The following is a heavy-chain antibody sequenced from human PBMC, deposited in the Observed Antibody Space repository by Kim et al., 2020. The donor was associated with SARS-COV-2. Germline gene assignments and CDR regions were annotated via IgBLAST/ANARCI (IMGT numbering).Heavy chain of an antibody. D-gene: IGHD6-19*01. J-gene: IGHJ6*02. V-gene: IGHV6-1*01. CDR1: GDSVSSNSAA. CDR2: TYYRSKWYN. Sequence: SQTLSLTCAISGDSVSSNSAAWNCIRQSPSRGLEWLGRTYYRSKWYNDYAESVKSRITINPDTSKNQFSLQLNSVTPEDTAVYYCAREPYSSGWNYYYGMDVWGQGTTVTVSS. CDR3: AREPYSSGWNYYYGMDV.